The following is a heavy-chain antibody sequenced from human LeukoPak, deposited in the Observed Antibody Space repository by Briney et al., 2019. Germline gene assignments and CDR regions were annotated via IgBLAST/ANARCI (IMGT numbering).Heavy chain of an antibody. D-gene: IGHD6-19*01. V-gene: IGHV3-33*01. Sequence: GGYLRLSCPASGFTFSIYGMHWVRQAPGKGLEWVAVIWYDGSNKYYADSVKGRFTISRDNSKNTLYLQMNSLRAEDTAVYYCARESGIAVADSFDYWGQGTLVTVSS. CDR2: IWYDGSNK. J-gene: IGHJ4*02. CDR3: ARESGIAVADSFDY. CDR1: GFTFSIYG.